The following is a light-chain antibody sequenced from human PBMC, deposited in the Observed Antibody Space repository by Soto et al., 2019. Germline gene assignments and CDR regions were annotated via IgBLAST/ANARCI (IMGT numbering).Light chain of an antibody. CDR1: QSVSSN. CDR2: GAS. CDR3: QQYNNWPPVRT. V-gene: IGKV3-15*01. Sequence: EIVMTQSPATLSVSPGERATLSCRASQSVSSNLAWYQQKPGQAPRLLIYGASPRATGIPARFSGSGSGTEFTLTISSLQSEDFAVYYCQQYNNWPPVRTFGQGTKVEIK. J-gene: IGKJ1*01.